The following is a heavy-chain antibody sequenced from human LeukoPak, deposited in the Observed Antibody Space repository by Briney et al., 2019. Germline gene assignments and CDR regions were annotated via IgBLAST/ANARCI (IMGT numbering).Heavy chain of an antibody. J-gene: IGHJ3*02. V-gene: IGHV4-59*01. CDR1: GGSISSYY. D-gene: IGHD3-22*01. Sequence: PSETLSLTCTVSGGSISSYYWSWIRQPPGKGLEWIGYIYYSGSTNYNPSLKSRVTISVDTSKNQFSLKLSSVTAANTAVYYCAREVVVITTYSDIAFDIWGQGTMVTVSS. CDR2: IYYSGST. CDR3: AREVVVITTYSDIAFDI.